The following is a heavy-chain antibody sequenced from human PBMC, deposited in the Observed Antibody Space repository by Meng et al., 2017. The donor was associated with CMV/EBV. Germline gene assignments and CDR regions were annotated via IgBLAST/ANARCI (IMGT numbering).Heavy chain of an antibody. CDR2: IKSKTDGGTT. J-gene: IGHJ6*02. CDR3: TNPSPRRRGYCSSTSCPRWYGMDV. CDR1: GFTFSNAW. V-gene: IGHV3-15*01. D-gene: IGHD2-2*03. Sequence: GESLKIPCAASGFTFSNAWMSWVRQAPGKGLEWVGRIKSKTDGGTTDYAAPVKGRFTISRDDSKNTLYLQMNSLKTEDTAVYYCTNPSPRRRGYCSSTSCPRWYGMDVWGQGTTVTVSS.